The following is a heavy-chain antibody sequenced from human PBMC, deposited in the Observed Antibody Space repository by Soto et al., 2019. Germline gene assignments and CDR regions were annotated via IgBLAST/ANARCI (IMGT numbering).Heavy chain of an antibody. CDR1: GFTFSDYY. V-gene: IGHV3-11*06. J-gene: IGHJ6*02. D-gene: IGHD6-6*01. CDR2: ISSSSSYT. CDR3: ARERNAQLGDPYYYYGMDV. Sequence: QVQLVESGGGLVKPGGSLRLACAASGFTFSDYYMSWIRQAPGKGLEWVSYISSSSSYTNYADSVKGRFTISRDNAKNSLYLQMNSLRAEDTAVYYCARERNAQLGDPYYYYGMDVWGQGTTVTVSS.